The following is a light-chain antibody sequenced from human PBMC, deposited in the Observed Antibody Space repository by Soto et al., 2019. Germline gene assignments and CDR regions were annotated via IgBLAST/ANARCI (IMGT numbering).Light chain of an antibody. Sequence: DIQMTQSPSTLSASVGDRVTITCRANQSMSSWLAWYQQKPGKAPKLLLYAASILQSVVPSRFSGSGSGTEFTIIISRPQPDDFGAYYGQHYYSYPSFGQGTKVEIK. CDR2: AAS. J-gene: IGKJ1*01. CDR1: QSMSSW. V-gene: IGKV1-5*01. CDR3: QHYYSYPS.